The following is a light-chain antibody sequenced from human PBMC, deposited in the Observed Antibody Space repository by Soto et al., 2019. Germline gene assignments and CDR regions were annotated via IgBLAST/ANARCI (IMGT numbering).Light chain of an antibody. CDR2: DVS. J-gene: IGKJ2*01. Sequence: DIQMTQSPSTLSASVGDRVTITCRASQSISSWLAWYQQKPGKAPKLLIYDVSSLESGVPSRFSGSGSGTEFTLTISSLQPDDFATYYCQQYNSYSPYTFGQGTKLEIK. CDR1: QSISSW. CDR3: QQYNSYSPYT. V-gene: IGKV1-5*01.